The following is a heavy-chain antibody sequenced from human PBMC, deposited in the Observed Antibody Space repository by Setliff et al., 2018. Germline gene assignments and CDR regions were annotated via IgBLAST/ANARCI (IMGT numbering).Heavy chain of an antibody. CDR1: GFTFDDYT. J-gene: IGHJ6*03. Sequence: GGSLRLSCVASGFTFDDYTMHWVRQAPGKGLEWVSAVSWNSGNKGYADSVKGRFTISRDNAKNSLYLQMNSLRAEDTAVYYCVRDDVRGYYMDVWGKGTTVTVSS. CDR3: VRDDVRGYYMDV. CDR2: VSWNSGNK. D-gene: IGHD3-10*02. V-gene: IGHV3-9*01.